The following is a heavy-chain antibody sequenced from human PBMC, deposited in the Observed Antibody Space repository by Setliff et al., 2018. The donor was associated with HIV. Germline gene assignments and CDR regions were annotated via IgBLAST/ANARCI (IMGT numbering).Heavy chain of an antibody. Sequence: GASVKVSCKASGGTFGASGINWVRQAPRQGFEWMGTIILAFNVIKYAQKFQGRVTITADESARTAFMEMRSLRSDDTAIYYCASGIRGLIRTDYYYEMEVWGKGTTVT. V-gene: IGHV1-69*13. J-gene: IGHJ6*03. CDR2: IILAFNVI. D-gene: IGHD3-10*01. CDR3: ASGIRGLIRTDYYYEMEV. CDR1: GGTFGASG.